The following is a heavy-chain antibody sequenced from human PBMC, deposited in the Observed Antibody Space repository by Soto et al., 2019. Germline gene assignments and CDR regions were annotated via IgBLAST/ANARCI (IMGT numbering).Heavy chain of an antibody. J-gene: IGHJ4*02. CDR2: IIPIFGTA. CDR3: ARPVEMATISRSYLFY. CDR1: GGTFSSYA. V-gene: IGHV1-69*13. Sequence: ASVKVSFKASGGTFSSYAINWLRQAPGQGLEWMGGIIPIFGTANYAQKFQGRVTITADESTSTAYMELSSLRSEDTAVYYCARPVEMATISRSYLFYWGQGTLVTVSS. D-gene: IGHD5-12*01.